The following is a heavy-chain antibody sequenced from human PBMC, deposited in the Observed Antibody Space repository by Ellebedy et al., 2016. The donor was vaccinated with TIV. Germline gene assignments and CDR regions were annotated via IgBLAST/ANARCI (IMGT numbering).Heavy chain of an antibody. J-gene: IGHJ4*02. Sequence: GESLKISXAASGFTFSLAGMTWIRQAPGKGLEWVATIVFSGTATYYADSVKGRFIISRDNTKNSLFLQMNSLGVEDTAVYYCARDSSEWSRDYWGQGTLVTVSS. D-gene: IGHD3-3*01. CDR1: GFTFSLAG. CDR3: ARDSSEWSRDY. CDR2: IVFSGTAT. V-gene: IGHV3-21*01.